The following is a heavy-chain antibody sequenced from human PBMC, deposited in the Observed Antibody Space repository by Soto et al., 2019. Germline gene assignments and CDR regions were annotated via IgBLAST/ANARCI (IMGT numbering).Heavy chain of an antibody. V-gene: IGHV1-46*01. CDR3: ARAPYSSSSFFFDY. J-gene: IGHJ4*02. CDR2: INPNICHA. Sequence: SXKVSFKASGYSXTAFHMNWVRQAPGLGLEWMGIINPNICHAKIAQRFQGRVALTWDTSTSTVYMELSGLRSDDTAVYYCARAPYSSSSFFFDYWGQGTPGTVSS. D-gene: IGHD6-6*01. CDR1: GYSXTAFH.